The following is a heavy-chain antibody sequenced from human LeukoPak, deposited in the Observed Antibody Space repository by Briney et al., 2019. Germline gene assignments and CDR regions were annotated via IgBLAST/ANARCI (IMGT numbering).Heavy chain of an antibody. J-gene: IGHJ5*02. CDR3: AKGPSDGYNLWFDP. Sequence: GGSLRLSCAASGFTFSSYAMSWVRQAPGKGLEWVSAISGSVGSTYYADSVKGRFTISRDNSKITLYLQMNSLRAEDTAVYYCAKGPSDGYNLWFDPWGQGTRVTVSS. D-gene: IGHD5-24*01. CDR2: ISGSVGST. V-gene: IGHV3-23*01. CDR1: GFTFSSYA.